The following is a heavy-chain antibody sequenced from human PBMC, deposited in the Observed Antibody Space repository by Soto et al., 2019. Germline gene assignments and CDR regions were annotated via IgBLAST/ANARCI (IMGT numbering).Heavy chain of an antibody. D-gene: IGHD3-10*01. J-gene: IGHJ4*02. CDR1: GGTFSRHS. Sequence: QVQMVQSGAEVKKPGSSARVSCKVSGGTFSRHSISWVRQAPGQGLEWMGGIIPIFDATQYAQKFQGRLTITADESTTRFHMHLSGLRPEDTAIYYCARDLTSVRGSWGQGTLVTVS. V-gene: IGHV1-69*01. CDR3: ARDLTSVRGS. CDR2: IIPIFDAT.